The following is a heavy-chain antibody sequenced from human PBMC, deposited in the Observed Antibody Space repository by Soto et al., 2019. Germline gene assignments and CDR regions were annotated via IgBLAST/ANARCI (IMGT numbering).Heavy chain of an antibody. Sequence: EVQLLESGGGLVQPGGSLRLSCAASGFSFSSDAMNWVRQAPGKGLEWVSVISGSGDSTYYADSVKGRFTISRDNSKNTLYLQMISLTAEDTAVYYCARRSSGWYFDYWGQGTLVIVSS. V-gene: IGHV3-23*01. J-gene: IGHJ4*02. CDR3: ARRSSGWYFDY. D-gene: IGHD6-19*01. CDR2: ISGSGDST. CDR1: GFSFSSDA.